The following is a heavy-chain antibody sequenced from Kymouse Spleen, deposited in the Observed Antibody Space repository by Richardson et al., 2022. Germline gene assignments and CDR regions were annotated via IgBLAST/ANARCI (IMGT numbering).Heavy chain of an antibody. CDR1: GFTFSSYG. D-gene: IGHD5-12*01. CDR3: ARDGYSVYYYYGMDV. CDR2: IWYDGSNK. J-gene: IGHJ6*02. Sequence: QVQLVESGGGVVQPGRSLRLSCAASGFTFSSYGMHWVRQAPGKGLEWVAVIWYDGSNKYYADSVKGRFTISRDNSKNTLYLQMNSLRAEDTAVYYCARDGYSVYYYYGMDVWGQGTTVTVSS. V-gene: IGHV3-33*01.